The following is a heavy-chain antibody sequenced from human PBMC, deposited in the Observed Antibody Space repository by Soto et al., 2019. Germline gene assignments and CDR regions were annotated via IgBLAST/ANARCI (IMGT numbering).Heavy chain of an antibody. V-gene: IGHV4-31*03. CDR2: IYYGAST. Sequence: QVQLQESGPGLVKPSQTLSLTCTVSGGSISSGNYYWSWIRQHPGKGLEWIGYIYYGASTYYNPSLHSRITISVDTSKNQFSLKLSSVTAADTAVYYCARRAGNTSPFDNWGQGTLVTVSS. J-gene: IGHJ4*02. D-gene: IGHD1-7*01. CDR3: ARRAGNTSPFDN. CDR1: GGSISSGNYY.